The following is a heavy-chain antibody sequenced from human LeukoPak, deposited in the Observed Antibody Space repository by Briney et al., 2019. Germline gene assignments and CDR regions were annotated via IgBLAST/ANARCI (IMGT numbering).Heavy chain of an antibody. CDR2: IYYSGST. D-gene: IGHD6-13*01. V-gene: IGHV4-59*01. J-gene: IGHJ4*02. CDR3: ARVAAAGWEYFDS. Sequence: PSETLSLTCTVSGGSISSYYWSWIRQPPGKGLEWIGYIYYSGSTNYNPSLKSRVRISMDTSRNQFSLNLNSVTAADTAVYYCARVAAAGWEYFDSWGQGTLVTVSS. CDR1: GGSISSYY.